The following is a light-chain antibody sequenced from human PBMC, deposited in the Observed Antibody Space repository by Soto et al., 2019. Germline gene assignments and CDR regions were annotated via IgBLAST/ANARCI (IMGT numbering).Light chain of an antibody. CDR1: QSISSN. CDR2: SAS. Sequence: EIVMTQSPATLSVSPGERATLSCRASQSISSNLAWYQQTPGQAPRLLIYSASTRATGIPARFSGSGSGTEFTLTLSSLQSEDFAVYYCQQYNNWPLTFGGGTKVEIK. CDR3: QQYNNWPLT. J-gene: IGKJ4*01. V-gene: IGKV3-15*01.